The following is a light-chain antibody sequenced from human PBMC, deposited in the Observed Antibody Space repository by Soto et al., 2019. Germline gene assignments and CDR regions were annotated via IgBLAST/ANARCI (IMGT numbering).Light chain of an antibody. J-gene: IGLJ2*01. Sequence: QSVLTQPPSASGTPGQRGTISCSGSSSNIVSNYVYSDQQLPGTAPKLLIYRNNQRPSGVPDRFSGSKSGTSASLAISGVRLEDDADYYCAAWDDSLSAHVVFGGGTKLTVL. V-gene: IGLV1-47*01. CDR2: RNN. CDR3: AAWDDSLSAHVV. CDR1: SSNIVSNY.